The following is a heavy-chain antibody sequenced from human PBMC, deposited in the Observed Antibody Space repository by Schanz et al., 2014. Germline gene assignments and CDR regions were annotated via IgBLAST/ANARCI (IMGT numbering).Heavy chain of an antibody. Sequence: VQLVESGGGLVQPGGSLRLSCAASAFALNNYDMTWVRQAPGKGLEWVSCIRGSGGSTLYADSVQGRFTISRDDSKNMLYLQMNSLRAEDTAVYYCAKVWKDHRIAGRPGWSDGMDVWGQGTTVTVSS. J-gene: IGHJ6*02. V-gene: IGHV3-23*04. CDR2: IRGSGGST. D-gene: IGHD6-6*01. CDR1: AFALNNYD. CDR3: AKVWKDHRIAGRPGWSDGMDV.